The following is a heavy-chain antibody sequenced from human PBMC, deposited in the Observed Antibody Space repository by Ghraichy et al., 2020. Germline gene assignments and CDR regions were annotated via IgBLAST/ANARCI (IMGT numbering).Heavy chain of an antibody. Sequence: SLNISCTVSGGSISSGDYYWSWIRQPPGKGLEWIGYIYYSGSTYYDPSLKSRVTISLDTSKNQFSLKLSFVTAADTAVYYCVRYRDELGGNWFDPWGQGTLVTVSS. J-gene: IGHJ5*02. CDR3: VRYRDELGGNWFDP. V-gene: IGHV4-30-4*01. CDR2: IYYSGST. D-gene: IGHD7-27*01. CDR1: GGSISSGDYY.